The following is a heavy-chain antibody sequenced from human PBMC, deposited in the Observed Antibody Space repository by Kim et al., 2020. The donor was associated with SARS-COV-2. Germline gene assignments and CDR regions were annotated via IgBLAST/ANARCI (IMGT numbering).Heavy chain of an antibody. Sequence: RVTISVDTSKNQFSLKLSSVTAADTAVYYCARASYYDILTGLLGTDAFDIWGQGTMVTVSS. V-gene: IGHV4-59*01. CDR3: ARASYYDILTGLLGTDAFDI. J-gene: IGHJ3*02. D-gene: IGHD3-9*01.